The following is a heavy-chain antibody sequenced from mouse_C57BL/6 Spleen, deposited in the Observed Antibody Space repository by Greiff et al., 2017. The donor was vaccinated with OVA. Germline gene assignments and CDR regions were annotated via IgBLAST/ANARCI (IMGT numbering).Heavy chain of an antibody. CDR1: GFTFSDYG. V-gene: IGHV5-17*01. Sequence: VQLQQSGGGLVKPGGSLKLSCAASGFTFSDYGMHWVRQAPEKGLEWVAYISSGSSTIYYADTVKGRFTISRDNAKNTLFLQMTSLRSEDTAMYYCARHGYYFDYWGQGTTLTVSS. CDR3: ARHGYYFDY. J-gene: IGHJ2*01. D-gene: IGHD2-2*01. CDR2: ISSGSSTI.